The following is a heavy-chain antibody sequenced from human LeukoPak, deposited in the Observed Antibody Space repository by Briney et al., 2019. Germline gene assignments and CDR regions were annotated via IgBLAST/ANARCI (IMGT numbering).Heavy chain of an antibody. CDR2: INPNSGGT. CDR3: ARDLVYDSPPSGVDV. D-gene: IGHD3-16*01. J-gene: IGHJ6*02. CDR1: GYTFTGYY. V-gene: IGHV1-2*02. Sequence: ASVKVSCKASGYTFTGYYMHWVRQAPGQGLEWMGWINPNSGGTNYAQKFQGRVTMTRDTSISTAYMELSRLRSDDTAVYYCARDLVYDSPPSGVDVWGQGTTVTVSS.